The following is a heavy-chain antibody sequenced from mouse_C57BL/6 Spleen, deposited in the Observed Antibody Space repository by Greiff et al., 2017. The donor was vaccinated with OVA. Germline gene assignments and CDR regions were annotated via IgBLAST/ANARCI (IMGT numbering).Heavy chain of an antibody. J-gene: IGHJ2*01. CDR2: ISSGGSYT. CDR1: GFTFSSYG. Sequence: EVQLVESGGDLVKPGGSLKLSCAASGFTFSSYGMSWVRQTPDKRLEWVATISSGGSYTYYPDSVKGRFTISRDNAKNTLYLQMSSLKSEDTAMYYCARHRELGLGDYFDYWGQGTTLTVSS. D-gene: IGHD4-1*01. CDR3: ARHRELGLGDYFDY. V-gene: IGHV5-6*01.